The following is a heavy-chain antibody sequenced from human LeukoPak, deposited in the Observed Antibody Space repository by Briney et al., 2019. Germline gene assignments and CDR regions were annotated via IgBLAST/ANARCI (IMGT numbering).Heavy chain of an antibody. CDR2: IYYSGST. Sequence: SETLSLTCTVSGGSISSYYWSWIRQPPGKGLEWIGYIYYSGSTNFNPSLKSRVTISVDTSKNQFSLKLSSVTAADTAVYYCARFLDWFDPWGQGTLVTVSS. V-gene: IGHV4-59*08. J-gene: IGHJ5*02. CDR3: ARFLDWFDP. D-gene: IGHD2/OR15-2a*01. CDR1: GGSISSYY.